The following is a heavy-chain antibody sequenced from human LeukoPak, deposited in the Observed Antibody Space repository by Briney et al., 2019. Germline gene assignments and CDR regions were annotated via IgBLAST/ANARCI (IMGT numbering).Heavy chain of an antibody. J-gene: IGHJ4*02. V-gene: IGHV3-21*01. Sequence: GGSLRLSCAASGFTFSSYAMSWVRQAPGKGLEWVSSISSSSSYIYYADSVKGRFTISRDNAKNSLYLQMNSLRAEDTAVYYCARDLKGVGAPYWGQGTLVTVSS. D-gene: IGHD1-26*01. CDR1: GFTFSSYA. CDR3: ARDLKGVGAPY. CDR2: ISSSSSYI.